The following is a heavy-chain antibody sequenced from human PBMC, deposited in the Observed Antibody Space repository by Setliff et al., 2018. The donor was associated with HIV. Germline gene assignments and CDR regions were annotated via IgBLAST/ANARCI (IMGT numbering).Heavy chain of an antibody. D-gene: IGHD5-18*01. CDR1: GFAFDNYG. V-gene: IGHV3-20*04. J-gene: IGHJ6*02. CDR2: IKWNGDKT. CDR3: ARKLQPGYGMDV. Sequence: GESLKISCEASGFAFDNYGMSWVRQAPGKGLEWVSGIKWNGDKTGYVDSVKGRFTISRDNTKNSLYLQMDSLRAEDTTVYYCARKLQPGYGMDVWGQGTTVTVSS.